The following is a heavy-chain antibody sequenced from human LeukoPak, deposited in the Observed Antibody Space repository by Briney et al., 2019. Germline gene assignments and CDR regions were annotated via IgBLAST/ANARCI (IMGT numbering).Heavy chain of an antibody. J-gene: IGHJ6*02. CDR1: GYTFSSHT. V-gene: IGHV1-3*01. CDR2: INAGNGNT. D-gene: IGHD2-15*01. CDR3: ARAYCTGGSCLYYYYYGMDV. Sequence: GASVKVSCKASGYTFSSHTMHRVRQAPGQRLEWMGWINAGNGNTKYSQKFQGRVTITRDTSASTAYMELRSLRSEDTAVYYCARAYCTGGSCLYYYYYGMDVWGQGTTVTVSS.